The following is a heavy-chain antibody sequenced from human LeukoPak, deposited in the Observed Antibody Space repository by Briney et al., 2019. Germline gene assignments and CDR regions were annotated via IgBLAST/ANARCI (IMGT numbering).Heavy chain of an antibody. CDR3: AGGSQLLNWFDP. V-gene: IGHV1-8*02. Sequence: ASVKVSCKASGYTFTSYDINWVRQATGQGLEWMGWMNPNSGNTGYAQKFQGRVTMTRNTSISTAYMELSSLRSEDTAVYYCAGGSQLLNWFDPWGQGTLVTVSS. J-gene: IGHJ5*02. D-gene: IGHD2-2*01. CDR2: MNPNSGNT. CDR1: GYTFTSYD.